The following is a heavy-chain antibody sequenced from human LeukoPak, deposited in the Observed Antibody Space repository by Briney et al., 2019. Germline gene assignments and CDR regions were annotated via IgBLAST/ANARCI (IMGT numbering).Heavy chain of an antibody. CDR2: IYTSGST. J-gene: IGHJ4*02. Sequence: SETLSLTCTASGGSISSYYWSWIRQPAGKGLEWIGRIYTSGSTNYNPSLKSRVTMSVDTSKNQFSLKLSSVTAADTAVYYCARVAEPNYYDSSGYPNYFDYWGQGTLVTVSS. D-gene: IGHD3-22*01. CDR1: GGSISSYY. V-gene: IGHV4-4*07. CDR3: ARVAEPNYYDSSGYPNYFDY.